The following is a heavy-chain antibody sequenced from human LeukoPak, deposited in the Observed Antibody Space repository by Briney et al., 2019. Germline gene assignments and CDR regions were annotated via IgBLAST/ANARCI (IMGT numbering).Heavy chain of an antibody. J-gene: IGHJ6*03. V-gene: IGHV3-21*04. D-gene: IGHD1-26*01. CDR1: GFTFSSYS. CDR3: AGAATDYYYYMDV. CDR2: ISSSSSYI. Sequence: PGGSLRLSCAASGFTFSSYSMNWVRQAPGKGLGWVSSISSSSSYIYYADSVKGRFTISRDNSKNTLYLQMDGLSADDTAVYYCAGAATDYYYYMDVWGKGTTVTISS.